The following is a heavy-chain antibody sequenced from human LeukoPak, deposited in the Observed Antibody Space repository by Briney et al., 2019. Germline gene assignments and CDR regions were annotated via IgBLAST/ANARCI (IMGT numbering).Heavy chain of an antibody. Sequence: GESLKISCKGSGYSFTGYWIGWVRQMPGKGLEWMGIIYPGDSDTRYSPSFQGQVTISADKSISTAYLQWSSLKASDTAMYYCASPSPDDYGDYDLGYWGQGTLVTVSS. D-gene: IGHD4-17*01. CDR2: IYPGDSDT. CDR3: ASPSPDDYGDYDLGY. V-gene: IGHV5-51*01. CDR1: GYSFTGYW. J-gene: IGHJ4*02.